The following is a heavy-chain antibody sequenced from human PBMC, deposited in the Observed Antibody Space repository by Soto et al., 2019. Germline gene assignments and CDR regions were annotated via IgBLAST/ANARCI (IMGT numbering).Heavy chain of an antibody. V-gene: IGHV4-34*01. Sequence: WTWIRQSPEKGLEWIGEVNHSGTTYYNPSLKTRVTISVHTPKNQFSPKMSSVTAADTALYYCARGIGYCSSINCYSSRRLRFDSWGQGTLVTVSS. D-gene: IGHD2-2*01. J-gene: IGHJ4*02. CDR3: ARGIGYCSSINCYSSRRLRFDS. CDR2: VNHSGTT.